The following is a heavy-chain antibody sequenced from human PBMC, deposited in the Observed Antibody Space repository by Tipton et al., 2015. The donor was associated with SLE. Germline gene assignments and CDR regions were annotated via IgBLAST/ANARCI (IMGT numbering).Heavy chain of an antibody. CDR3: AKGGTTLFDN. Sequence: SLRLSCEASGFTFSTYWMSWVRQAPGKGLEWVGNIRQDGSEKYYVDSVKGRFTISRDNAKNSLYLQMNSLRAEDTAVYYCAKGGTTLFDNWGQGTLVPVSS. CDR2: IRQDGSEK. V-gene: IGHV3-7*01. J-gene: IGHJ4*02. CDR1: GFTFSTYW. D-gene: IGHD1-1*01.